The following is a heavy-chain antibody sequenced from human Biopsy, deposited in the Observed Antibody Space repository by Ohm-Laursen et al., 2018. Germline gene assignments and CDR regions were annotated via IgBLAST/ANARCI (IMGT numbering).Heavy chain of an antibody. J-gene: IGHJ2*01. CDR3: ARDRGYYSDRTVPGYFDL. CDR2: VYYTGST. D-gene: IGHD3-22*01. CDR1: GDSISSYY. Sequence: TLSRTCTVSGDSISSYYWSWIRQPPGKGLQGIGYVYYTGSTAYNPSLQSRVTISVDTSKNHFSLRLRSVMTADKAIYYCARDRGYYSDRTVPGYFDLWGRGTLVTVSS. V-gene: IGHV4-59*01.